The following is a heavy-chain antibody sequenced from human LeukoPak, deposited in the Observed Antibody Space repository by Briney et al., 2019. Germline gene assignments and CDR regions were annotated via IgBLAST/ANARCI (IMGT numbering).Heavy chain of an antibody. J-gene: IGHJ5*02. CDR2: IYPGDSDT. Sequence: GESLKISCKGSGYRFTSYWIGWVRQMPGKGLEWMGIIYPGDSDTRYSPSFQGQVTISDDKSISTAYLQWSSLKASDTAMYYCASGCSSTSCQNWFDPWGQGTLVTVSS. CDR1: GYRFTSYW. CDR3: ASGCSSTSCQNWFDP. V-gene: IGHV5-51*01. D-gene: IGHD2-2*01.